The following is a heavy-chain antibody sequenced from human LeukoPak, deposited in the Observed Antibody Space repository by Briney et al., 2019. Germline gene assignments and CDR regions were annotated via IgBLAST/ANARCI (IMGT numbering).Heavy chain of an antibody. CDR3: ARQLEQWSLGLDP. CDR1: GFTVSSNY. CDR2: ISSSSSYI. V-gene: IGHV3-21*01. D-gene: IGHD6-19*01. Sequence: PGGSLRLSCAASGFTVSSNYMSWVRQAPGKGLEWVSSISSSSSYIYYADSVKGRFTISRDNAKNSLYLQMNSLRAEDTAVYYCARQLEQWSLGLDPWGQGTLVTVSS. J-gene: IGHJ5*02.